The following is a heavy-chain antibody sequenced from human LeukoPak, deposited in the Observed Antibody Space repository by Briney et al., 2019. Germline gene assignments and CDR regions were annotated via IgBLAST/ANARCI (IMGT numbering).Heavy chain of an antibody. CDR2: VRSDGGIK. J-gene: IGHJ4*02. V-gene: IGHV3-30*02. D-gene: IGHD2-2*01. CDR3: AKDLPAAYFDY. Sequence: GGSLRLSCAASGFTFSNYGIHWVRQAPGKGLEWVAFVRSDGGIKYYADSVKGRFAISRDNSRTTVYLQMNSLRAEDTAVYHCAKDLPAAYFDYWGQGTLVTVSS. CDR1: GFTFSNYG.